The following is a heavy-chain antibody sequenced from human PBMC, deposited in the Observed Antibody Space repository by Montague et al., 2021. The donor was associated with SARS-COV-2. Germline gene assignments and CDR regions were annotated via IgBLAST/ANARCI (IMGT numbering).Heavy chain of an antibody. Sequence: CAISGDSVSSNNADWNWIRQSLSRGLERLGRTCYRSEWYFDYAISLRGRITINPDTSKNQLSLQLASVTLDDTAVYYCARYSYSGTYFGLNDAFDIWGQGTLVTVSS. CDR3: ARYSYSGTYFGLNDAFDI. J-gene: IGHJ3*02. CDR1: GDSVSSNNAD. D-gene: IGHD5-12*01. CDR2: TCYRSEWYF. V-gene: IGHV6-1*01.